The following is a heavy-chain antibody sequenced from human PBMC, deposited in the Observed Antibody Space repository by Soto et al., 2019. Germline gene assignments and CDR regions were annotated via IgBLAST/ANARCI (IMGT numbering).Heavy chain of an antibody. V-gene: IGHV1-18*01. Sequence: SGKVSCKTSGYTFTAYGLAWLRQAPGQRPEWLGWVGTANANTNYAERFQGRVTMTSDRSTTTTYMELRSLRSDDTAVYYCARELNKVPTAYYSFAYWGQGTLVTVSS. CDR3: ARELNKVPTAYYSFAY. J-gene: IGHJ4*02. CDR1: GYTFTAYG. CDR2: VGTANANT. D-gene: IGHD3-9*01.